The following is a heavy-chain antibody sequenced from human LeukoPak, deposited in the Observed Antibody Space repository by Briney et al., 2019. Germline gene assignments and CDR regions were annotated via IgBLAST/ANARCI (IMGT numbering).Heavy chain of an antibody. CDR1: GGSISSYY. CDR2: IYYSGST. V-gene: IGHV4-59*01. Sequence: SGTLSLTCTVSGGSISSYYWSWIRQPPGKGLEWIGYIYYSGSTNYNPSLKSRVTISVDTSKNQFSLKLSSVTAADTAVYYCARGYSSSSTSINYWGQGTLVTVSS. D-gene: IGHD6-6*01. CDR3: ARGYSSSSTSINY. J-gene: IGHJ4*02.